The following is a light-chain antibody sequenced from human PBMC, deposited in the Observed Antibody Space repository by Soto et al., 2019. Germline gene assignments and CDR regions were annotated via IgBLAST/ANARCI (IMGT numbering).Light chain of an antibody. CDR2: LGS. CDR3: MQALQTPIT. J-gene: IGKJ5*01. CDR1: HGLLHDNGYNY. Sequence: DIVMTQSPGALPVTPVGPASISFISGHGLLHDNGYNYLDWYLQKPGRSPQLLIYLGSNRASGVPDRFSGSGSGTDFTLKISRVEAEDVGVYYCMQALQTPITLGQGKRLEI. V-gene: IGKV2-28*01.